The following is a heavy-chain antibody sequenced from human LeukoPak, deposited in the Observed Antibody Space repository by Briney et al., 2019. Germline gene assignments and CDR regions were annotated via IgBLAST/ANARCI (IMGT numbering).Heavy chain of an antibody. Sequence: GGSLRLSCAASGFTFGDYWMHWVRQAPGQELGWVSRINSGGAVTNYADSVKGRLTIYRDNAKNTLYLQINSLRAEDTAVYYCARGGYHAYYPDYWGQGSMVTVSS. CDR1: GFTFGDYW. CDR2: INSGGAVT. V-gene: IGHV3-74*01. CDR3: ARGGYHAYYPDY. D-gene: IGHD5-18*01. J-gene: IGHJ4*02.